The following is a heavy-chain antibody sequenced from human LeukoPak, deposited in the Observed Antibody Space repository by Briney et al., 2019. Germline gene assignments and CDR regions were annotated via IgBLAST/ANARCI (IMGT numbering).Heavy chain of an antibody. CDR2: ISWDGTT. CDR1: GFIFEDYT. CDR3: VKDLSYESSGSFFDF. J-gene: IGHJ4*02. Sequence: GGSLRLSCAASGFIFEDYTMHWVRQAPGKTLEWASLISWDGTTYYADPVKGRFTISRDNSKDSLYLQMDTLRSEDTAFYYCVKDLSYESSGSFFDFWGQGTLVTVS. V-gene: IGHV3-43*01. D-gene: IGHD3-22*01.